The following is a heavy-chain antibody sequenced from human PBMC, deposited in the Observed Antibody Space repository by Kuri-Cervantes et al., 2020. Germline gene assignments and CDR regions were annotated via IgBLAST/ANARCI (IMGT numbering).Heavy chain of an antibody. J-gene: IGHJ5*02. CDR3: ARRRSWGETDNWFDP. Sequence: GSLRLSCAVYGGSFSGYYWSWIRQPPGKGLEWIGEINHSGSTNYNPSLKSRVTISVDTSKNQFSLKLSSVTAADTAVYYCARRRSWGETDNWFDPWGQGTLVTVSS. D-gene: IGHD1-26*01. CDR1: GGSFSGYY. CDR2: INHSGST. V-gene: IGHV4-34*01.